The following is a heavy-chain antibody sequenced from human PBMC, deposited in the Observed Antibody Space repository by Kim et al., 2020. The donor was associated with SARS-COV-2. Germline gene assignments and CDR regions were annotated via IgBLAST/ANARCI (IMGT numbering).Heavy chain of an antibody. V-gene: IGHV3-7*04. CDR3: ARGRGLDT. CDR2: DGSEK. J-gene: IGHJ5*02. D-gene: IGHD3-10*01. Sequence: DGSEKYYVDSGKGRFTISRDNAKKTLFLQIDSLRAEDTAVYYCARGRGLDTWGQGTLVTVSS.